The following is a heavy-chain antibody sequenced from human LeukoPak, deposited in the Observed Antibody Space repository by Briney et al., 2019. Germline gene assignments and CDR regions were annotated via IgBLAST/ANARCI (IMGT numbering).Heavy chain of an antibody. D-gene: IGHD3-9*01. V-gene: IGHV3-33*06. CDR2: IWYDGSNK. CDR1: EFTFSSYG. J-gene: IGHJ6*03. CDR3: AKDGRYFDWLSNSYYYYYYMDV. Sequence: GGSLRLSCAASEFTFSSYGMHWVRQAPGKGLEWVAVIWYDGSNKYYADSVKGRFTISRDNSKNTLYLQMNSLRAEDTAVYYCAKDGRYFDWLSNSYYYYYYMDVWGKGTTVTVSS.